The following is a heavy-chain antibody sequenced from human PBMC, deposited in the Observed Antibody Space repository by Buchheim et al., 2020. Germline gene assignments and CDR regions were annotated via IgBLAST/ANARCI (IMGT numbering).Heavy chain of an antibody. CDR2: ISYDGSNK. Sequence: QVQLVESGGGVVQPGRSLRLSCAASGFTFSSYGMHWVRQAPGKGLEWVAVISYDGSNKYYADSVKGRFTISRDNSKNTLYLQMNSLRAEDTAVYYCAKDLSIAAPFCMDVWGQGTT. V-gene: IGHV3-30*18. CDR3: AKDLSIAAPFCMDV. J-gene: IGHJ6*02. D-gene: IGHD6-6*01. CDR1: GFTFSSYG.